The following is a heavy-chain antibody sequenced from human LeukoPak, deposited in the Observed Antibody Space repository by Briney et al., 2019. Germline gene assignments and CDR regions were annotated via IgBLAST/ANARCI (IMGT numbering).Heavy chain of an antibody. CDR1: GGSIGSSSYY. CDR3: ASQSSYYDSSFDY. V-gene: IGHV4-39*07. Sequence: SETLSLTCTVSGGSIGSSSYYWGWIRQPPGKGLNWIGSIYYSGSTYYNPSLKSRVTISVDTSKNQFSLKLSSVTAADTAVYYCASQSSYYDSSFDYWGQGTLVTVSS. CDR2: IYYSGST. J-gene: IGHJ4*02. D-gene: IGHD3-22*01.